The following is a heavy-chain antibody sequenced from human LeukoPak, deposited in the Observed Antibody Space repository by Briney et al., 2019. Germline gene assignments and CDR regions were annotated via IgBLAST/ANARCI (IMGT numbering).Heavy chain of an antibody. Sequence: GGSLRLSCAASGFTFSSYSMNWVRQAPGKGLEWVSSISSSSSYIYYADSVKGRFTISRDNAKNSLYLQMNSLRAEDTAVYYCARVHRGSGSFFFDYWGQGTLVTVSS. CDR1: GFTFSSYS. D-gene: IGHD6-19*01. V-gene: IGHV3-21*01. J-gene: IGHJ4*02. CDR2: ISSSSSYI. CDR3: ARVHRGSGSFFFDY.